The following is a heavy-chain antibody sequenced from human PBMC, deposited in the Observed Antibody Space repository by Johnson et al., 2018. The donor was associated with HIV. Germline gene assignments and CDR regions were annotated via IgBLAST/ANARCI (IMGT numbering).Heavy chain of an antibody. Sequence: VQLVESGGGLVQPGGSLRLSCAASGLTVSHNYMSWVRQAPGKGLEWVSVIYSGGSTYYADSVKGRLTISRDNSKNTLYLQMNSLRAEDTAVYYCARGVMTTVTSGDAFDIWGQGTMVTVSS. V-gene: IGHV3-66*01. CDR1: GLTVSHNY. CDR2: IYSGGST. D-gene: IGHD4-17*01. CDR3: ARGVMTTVTSGDAFDI. J-gene: IGHJ3*02.